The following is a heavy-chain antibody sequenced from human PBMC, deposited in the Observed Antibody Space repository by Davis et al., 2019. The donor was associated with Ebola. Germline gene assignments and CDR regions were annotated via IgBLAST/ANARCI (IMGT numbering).Heavy chain of an antibody. J-gene: IGHJ4*02. CDR3: ARARQIQLWLFF. CDR1: GYTFTSYG. Sequence: AASVKVSCKASGYTFTSYGISWVRQAPGQGLEWMGWISAYNGNTNYAQKFQGRVTMTRDTSTSTVYMELSSLRSEDTAVYYCARARQIQLWLFFWGQGTLVTVSS. D-gene: IGHD5-18*01. CDR2: ISAYNGNT. V-gene: IGHV1-18*01.